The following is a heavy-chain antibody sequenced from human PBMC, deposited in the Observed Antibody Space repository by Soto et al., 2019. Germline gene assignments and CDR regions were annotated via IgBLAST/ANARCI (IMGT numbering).Heavy chain of an antibody. J-gene: IGHJ6*03. Sequence: EVQLVESGGGLVQPGGSLRLSCAASGFTFSNYWMYWVRQAPGKGLVWVSRINSDGSVSSYADSVKGRLTISRDNVKNILYLQVDSLGAENTAVYYCARGDCVGGTCYSLAGSFYYMDVWGKGTTVTVFS. D-gene: IGHD2-15*01. CDR2: INSDGSVS. CDR1: GFTFSNYW. CDR3: ARGDCVGGTCYSLAGSFYYMDV. V-gene: IGHV3-74*01.